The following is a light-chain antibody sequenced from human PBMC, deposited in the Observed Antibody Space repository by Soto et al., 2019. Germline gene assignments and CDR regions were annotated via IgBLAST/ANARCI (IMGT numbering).Light chain of an antibody. J-gene: IGKJ2*01. CDR2: GAT. CDR3: QPYGSSRYT. CDR1: QSVRSSY. Sequence: EIVLTQSPGTLSLSPGERATLSCRASQSVRSSYLAWYQQKPGQAPRLLIYGATSRATGIPDRFSGSGSGTDFTLTISRLEPEDFAVYYCQPYGSSRYTFGQGTKLEIK. V-gene: IGKV3-20*01.